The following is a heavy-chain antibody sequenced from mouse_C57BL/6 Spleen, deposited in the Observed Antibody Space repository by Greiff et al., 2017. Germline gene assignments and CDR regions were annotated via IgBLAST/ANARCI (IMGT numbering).Heavy chain of an antibody. D-gene: IGHD2-5*01. CDR2: ISDGGSYT. J-gene: IGHJ4*01. CDR3: ARIYSNPLDY. CDR1: GFTFSSYA. V-gene: IGHV5-4*03. Sequence: EVMLVESGGGLVKPGGSLKLSCAASGFTFSSYAMSWVRQTPEKRLEWVATISDGGSYTYYPDNVKGRFTISRDNAKNNLYLQMSHLKSEDTAMYYCARIYSNPLDYWGQGTSVTVSS.